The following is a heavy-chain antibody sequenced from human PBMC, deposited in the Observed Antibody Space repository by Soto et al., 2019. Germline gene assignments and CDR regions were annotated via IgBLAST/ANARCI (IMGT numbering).Heavy chain of an antibody. V-gene: IGHV1-69*02. Sequence: GASVKVSCKASGGTFSSYTISWVRQAPGQGLEWMGRIIPILGIANYAQKFQGRVTITADKSTSTAYMELSSLRSEDTAVYYCARVGREQWSPGGWFDPWGQGTLVTVSS. CDR3: ARVGREQWSPGGWFDP. D-gene: IGHD6-19*01. J-gene: IGHJ5*02. CDR2: IIPILGIA. CDR1: GGTFSSYT.